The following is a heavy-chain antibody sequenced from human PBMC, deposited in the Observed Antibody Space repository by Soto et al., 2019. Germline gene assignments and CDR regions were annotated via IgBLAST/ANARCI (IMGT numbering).Heavy chain of an antibody. CDR1: GGSISSYY. D-gene: IGHD4-17*01. J-gene: IGHJ6*03. V-gene: IGHV4-59*01. Sequence: SETLSLTCTVSGGSISSYYWSWIRQPPGKGLEWIGYIYYSGSTNYNPSLKSRVTISVDTSKNQFSLKLSSVTAADTAVYYCARVVTTVTTDPIAGNFLYYYYYMDVWGKGTTVTVSS. CDR3: ARVVTTVTTDPIAGNFLYYYYYMDV. CDR2: IYYSGST.